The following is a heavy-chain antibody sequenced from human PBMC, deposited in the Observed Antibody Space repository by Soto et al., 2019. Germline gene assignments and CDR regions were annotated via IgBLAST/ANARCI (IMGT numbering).Heavy chain of an antibody. Sequence: GGSLRLSCAASGFTFSSYWMHWVRQAPGKGLVWVSRINSDGSSTSYADSVKGRFTISRDNAKNTLYLQMNSLRAEDTAVYYCERVVTTVPGDAFDIWGQGTMVTVSS. CDR1: GFTFSSYW. V-gene: IGHV3-74*01. CDR2: INSDGSST. CDR3: ERVVTTVPGDAFDI. J-gene: IGHJ3*02. D-gene: IGHD4-17*01.